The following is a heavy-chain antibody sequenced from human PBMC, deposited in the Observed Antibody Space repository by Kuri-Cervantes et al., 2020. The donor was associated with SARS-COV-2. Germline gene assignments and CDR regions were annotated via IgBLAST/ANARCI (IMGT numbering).Heavy chain of an antibody. J-gene: IGHJ4*02. CDR1: GGSISSYY. Sequence: GSLRLSCTVSGGSISSYYWSWIRQPPGKGLEWIGYIYYSGSTNYNPSLKSRVTISVDTSKNQFSLKLSPVTAADTAVYYCARERGGQWLVRLGYFDYWGQGTLVTVSS. CDR2: IYYSGST. D-gene: IGHD6-19*01. V-gene: IGHV4-59*01. CDR3: ARERGGQWLVRLGYFDY.